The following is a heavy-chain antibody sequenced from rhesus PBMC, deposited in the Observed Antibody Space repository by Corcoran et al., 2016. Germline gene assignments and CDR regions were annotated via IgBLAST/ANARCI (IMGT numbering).Heavy chain of an antibody. V-gene: IGHV4-122*02. CDR3: ARDPPGAGTTLGY. D-gene: IGHD1-20*01. CDR2: ITYSGST. Sequence: QVQLQESGPGLVKPSETLSLTCAASGGSISGYYYWSWIRQSPGKGLEWMWYITYSGSTSYNPALKSRVTISRDTSKNQFSLKLSSVTAADTAVYYCARDPPGAGTTLGYWGQGVLVTVSS. J-gene: IGHJ4*01. CDR1: GGSISGYYY.